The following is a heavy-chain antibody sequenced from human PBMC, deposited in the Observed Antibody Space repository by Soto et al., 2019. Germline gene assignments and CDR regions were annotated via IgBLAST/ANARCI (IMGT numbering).Heavy chain of an antibody. D-gene: IGHD3-10*01. Sequence: QVQLVESGGGVVHPGRSLRLSCAASGFNFSNYGMQWVRQAPGKGLEWGAHIWYDGSNKYYADSVKGRFTISRDNSKNTRYLQMDSLRPDDTAVYYCASASGATVSWGQGTLVTV. CDR1: GFNFSNYG. CDR3: ASASGATVS. CDR2: IWYDGSNK. J-gene: IGHJ5*02. V-gene: IGHV3-33*01.